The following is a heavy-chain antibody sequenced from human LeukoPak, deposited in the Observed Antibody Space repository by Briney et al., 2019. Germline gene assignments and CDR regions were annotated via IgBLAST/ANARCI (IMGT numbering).Heavy chain of an antibody. J-gene: IGHJ4*02. D-gene: IGHD4-23*01. CDR2: ISGSGGST. CDR3: ARAPGGNSGYFDY. Sequence: GGSLRLSCAASGFTFSSYAMSWVRQAPGKGLEWVSAISGSGGSTYYADSVKGRFTISRDNSKNTLYLQMNSLRAEDTAVYYCARAPGGNSGYFDYWGQGTLVTVSS. CDR1: GFTFSSYA. V-gene: IGHV3-23*01.